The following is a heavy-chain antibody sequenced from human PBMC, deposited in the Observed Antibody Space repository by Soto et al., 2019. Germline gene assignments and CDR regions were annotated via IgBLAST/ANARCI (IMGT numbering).Heavy chain of an antibody. Sequence: SETLSLTCTVSGGSISSGDYYWSWIRQPPGKGLEWIGYIYYSGSTYYNPSLKSRVTISVDTSKNQFSLKLSSVTAADTAVYYCAREDYGSGSSYYYYGMDVWGQGTTVTVPS. D-gene: IGHD3-10*01. V-gene: IGHV4-30-4*01. CDR1: GGSISSGDYY. CDR2: IYYSGST. CDR3: AREDYGSGSSYYYYGMDV. J-gene: IGHJ6*02.